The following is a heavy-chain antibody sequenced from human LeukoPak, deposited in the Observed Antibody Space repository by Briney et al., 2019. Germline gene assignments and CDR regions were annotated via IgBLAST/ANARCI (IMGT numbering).Heavy chain of an antibody. CDR1: GNYW. CDR3: VSFYETY. J-gene: IGHJ4*02. Sequence: GGSLRLSCAASGNYWMHWVRQAPGKGLVWVSHINSDGSWTSYADPVKGRFTISKDNAKNTVYLQMNSLRAEDTAVYYCVSFYETYWGRGTLVTVSS. V-gene: IGHV3-74*01. D-gene: IGHD2/OR15-2a*01. CDR2: INSDGSWT.